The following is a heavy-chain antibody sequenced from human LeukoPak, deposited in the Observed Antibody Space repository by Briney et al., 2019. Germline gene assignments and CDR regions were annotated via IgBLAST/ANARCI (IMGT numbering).Heavy chain of an antibody. J-gene: IGHJ4*02. CDR1: GFSISRYV. Sequence: GGSLRLSCAASGFSISRYVMKWVRQAPGKGLEWVSAISGSGGSTYYADSVKGRFTISRDNSKNTLYLQMNSLRAEDTAVYYCAKPGYDSSGYRSWGQGTLVTVSS. V-gene: IGHV3-23*01. D-gene: IGHD3-22*01. CDR2: ISGSGGST. CDR3: AKPGYDSSGYRS.